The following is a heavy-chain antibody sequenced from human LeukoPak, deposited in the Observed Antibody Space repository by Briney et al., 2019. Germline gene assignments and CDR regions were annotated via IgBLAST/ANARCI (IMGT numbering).Heavy chain of an antibody. D-gene: IGHD1-26*01. J-gene: IGHJ6*03. CDR2: IYYSGST. CDR3: ARGRIKWELLLGIPLNYYYYYMDV. V-gene: IGHV4-39*07. Sequence: SETLSLTCTVSGGSISSGSYYWGWIRQPPGKGLEWIGSIYYSGSTYYNPSLKSRVTISVDTSKNQFSLKLSSVTAADTAVYYCARGRIKWELLLGIPLNYYYYYMDVWGKGTTVTVSS. CDR1: GGSISSGSYY.